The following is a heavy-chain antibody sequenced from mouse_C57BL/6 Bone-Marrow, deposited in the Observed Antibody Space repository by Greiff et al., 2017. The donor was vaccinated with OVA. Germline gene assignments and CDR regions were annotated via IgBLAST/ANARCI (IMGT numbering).Heavy chain of an antibody. CDR3: ARSGFGYYGSRSSFDV. CDR1: GYTFTSYG. CDR2: IYPRSGNT. V-gene: IGHV1-81*01. J-gene: IGHJ1*03. D-gene: IGHD1-1*01. Sequence: VQLQQSGAELARPGASVKLSCKASGYTFTSYGISWVKQRTGQGLEWIGEIYPRSGNTYYNEKFKGKATLTADNSSSTAYMELRSLTSEDSAVYFSARSGFGYYGSRSSFDVWGTGTTVTVSS.